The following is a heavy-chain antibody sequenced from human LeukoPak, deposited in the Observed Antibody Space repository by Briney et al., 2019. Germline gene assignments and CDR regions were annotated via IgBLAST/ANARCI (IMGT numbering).Heavy chain of an antibody. Sequence: ASVKVSCKASGYTFTSYYMHWVRQAPGQGPEWMGWINPNSGGTNYAQKFQGRVTMTRDTSISTAYVELRSLRSDDTAVYYCARDERGSGYYNDAFDIWGQGTMVTVSS. CDR1: GYTFTSYY. CDR3: ARDERGSGYYNDAFDI. J-gene: IGHJ3*02. CDR2: INPNSGGT. D-gene: IGHD3-22*01. V-gene: IGHV1-2*02.